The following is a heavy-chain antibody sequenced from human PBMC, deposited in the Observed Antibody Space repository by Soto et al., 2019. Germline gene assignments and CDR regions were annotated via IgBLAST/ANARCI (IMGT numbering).Heavy chain of an antibody. Sequence: GASVKVSCKASGYTFTSYGISWVRPAPGQGLEWMGGIIPIFGTANYAQKFQGRVTITADESTSTAYMELSSLRSEDTAVYYCARIGCSSTSCHYYYYYYGMDVWGQGTTVTVSS. CDR2: IIPIFGTA. CDR3: ARIGCSSTSCHYYYYYYGMDV. CDR1: GYTFTSYG. J-gene: IGHJ6*02. D-gene: IGHD2-2*01. V-gene: IGHV1-69*13.